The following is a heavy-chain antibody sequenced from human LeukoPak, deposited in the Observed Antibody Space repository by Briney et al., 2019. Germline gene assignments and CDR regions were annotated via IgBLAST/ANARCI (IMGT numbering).Heavy chain of an antibody. CDR1: GGSISSSSYY. CDR3: ARLSSQWLVDY. D-gene: IGHD6-19*01. CDR2: MYYSGSA. J-gene: IGHJ4*02. V-gene: IGHV4-39*01. Sequence: SETLSLTCIVSGGSISSSSYYWGWIRQPPGKGLEWIGSMYYSGSALYNPSLKSRVTIFVDTSKNQFSLKLRSVTAADTAVYYCARLSSQWLVDYWGQGTLVTVSS.